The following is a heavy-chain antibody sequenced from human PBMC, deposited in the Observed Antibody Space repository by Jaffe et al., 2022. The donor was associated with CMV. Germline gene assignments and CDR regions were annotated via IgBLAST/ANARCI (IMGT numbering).Heavy chain of an antibody. CDR2: IYYSGST. CDR3: ARHPTYNWNYDAWYAFDI. D-gene: IGHD1-7*01. CDR1: GGSISSSSYY. J-gene: IGHJ3*02. V-gene: IGHV4-39*01. Sequence: QLQLQESGPGLVKPSETLSLTCTVSGGSISSSSYYWGWIRQPPGKGLEWIGSIYYSGSTYYNPSLKSRVTISVDTSKNQFSLKLSSVTAADTAVYYCARHPTYNWNYDAWYAFDIWGQGTMVTVSS.